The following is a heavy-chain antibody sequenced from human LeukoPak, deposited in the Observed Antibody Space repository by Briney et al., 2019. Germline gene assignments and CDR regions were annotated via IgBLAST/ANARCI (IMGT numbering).Heavy chain of an antibody. D-gene: IGHD3-3*01. CDR2: IYYSGST. CDR3: ARDTYYDFWSGYYKGNAFDI. J-gene: IGHJ3*02. Sequence: SETLSLTCTVSGGSISSSSYYWGWIRQPPGKGLEWIGSIYYSGSTYYNPSLKSRVTISVDTSKNQFSLKLSSVTAADTAVYYCARDTYYDFWSGYYKGNAFDIWGQGTMVTVSS. V-gene: IGHV4-39*07. CDR1: GGSISSSSYY.